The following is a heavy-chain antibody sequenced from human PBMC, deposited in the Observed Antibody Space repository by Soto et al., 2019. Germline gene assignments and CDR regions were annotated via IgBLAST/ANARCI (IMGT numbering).Heavy chain of an antibody. J-gene: IGHJ6*02. Sequence: PGGSLRLSCAASGFTFSSYGMHWVRQAPGKGLEWVAVISYDGSNKYYADSVKGRFTISRDNSKNTMYLQMNSLRVEDTAVYYCAKAPSLEDYYGMDVWGQGSTVTVSS. CDR2: ISYDGSNK. D-gene: IGHD2-2*01. V-gene: IGHV3-30*18. CDR1: GFTFSSYG. CDR3: AKAPSLEDYYGMDV.